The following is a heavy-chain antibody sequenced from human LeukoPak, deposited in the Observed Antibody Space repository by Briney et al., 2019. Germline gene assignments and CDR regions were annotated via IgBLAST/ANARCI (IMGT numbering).Heavy chain of an antibody. J-gene: IGHJ4*02. CDR3: ARQLEEDPLTGYSSHFYFDY. V-gene: IGHV1-69*13. CDR1: GGTFSSYA. D-gene: IGHD3-9*01. Sequence: SVKVSCKASGGTFSSYAISWVRQAPGQRPEWMGGIIPIFGTANYAQKFQGRVTITADESTSTAYMELSSLRSEDTAVYYCARQLEEDPLTGYSSHFYFDYWGQGTLVTVSS. CDR2: IIPIFGTA.